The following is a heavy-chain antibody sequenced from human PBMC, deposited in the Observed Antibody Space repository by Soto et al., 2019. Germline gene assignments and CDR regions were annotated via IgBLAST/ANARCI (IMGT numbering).Heavy chain of an antibody. CDR2: MNPGSGDT. V-gene: IGHV1-8*01. CDR3: ARMETFCRLNWFYP. J-gene: IGHJ5*02. Sequence: ASVKVSCKASGYSFSNNDVSWVRQATGQGLEWMGWMNPGSGDTGYAQKFQGRVTMTRDISIATAYMELSSLRSDDTAIFYCARMETFCRLNWFYPWSQGTLVTFSS. D-gene: IGHD2-15*01. CDR1: GYSFSNND.